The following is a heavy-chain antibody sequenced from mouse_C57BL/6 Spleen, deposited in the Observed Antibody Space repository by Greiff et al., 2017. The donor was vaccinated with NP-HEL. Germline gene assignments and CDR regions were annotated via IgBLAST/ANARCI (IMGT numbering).Heavy chain of an antibody. J-gene: IGHJ3*01. D-gene: IGHD3-1*01. CDR2: IDPENGDT. CDR3: TVVRAWFAY. Sequence: VQLQQSGAELVRPGASVKLSCTASGFNIKDDYMHWVKQRPEQGLEWIGWIDPENGDTKYASKFQGKATITADKSSNTAYLQLSSLTSEDTVVYYCTVVRAWFAYWGKGTLVTVSA. CDR1: GFNIKDDY. V-gene: IGHV14-4*01.